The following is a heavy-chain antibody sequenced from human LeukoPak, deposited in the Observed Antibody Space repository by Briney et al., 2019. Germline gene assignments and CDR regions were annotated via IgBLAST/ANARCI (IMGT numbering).Heavy chain of an antibody. D-gene: IGHD6-19*01. V-gene: IGHV4-61*01. CDR3: ARGGIAVAGYFDY. CDR2: IYYSGST. J-gene: IGHJ4*02. Sequence: SETLSLTCTVSGGSVSSGSYYWSWIRQPPGKGLEWIGYIYYSGSTNYNPSLKSRVTIPVDTSKNQFSLKLSSVTAADTAVYYCARGGIAVAGYFDYWGQGTLVTVSS. CDR1: GGSVSSGSYY.